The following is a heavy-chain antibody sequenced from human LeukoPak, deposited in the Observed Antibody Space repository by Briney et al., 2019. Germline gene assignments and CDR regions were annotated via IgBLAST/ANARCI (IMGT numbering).Heavy chain of an antibody. J-gene: IGHJ4*02. CDR2: ISAYNGNT. CDR1: GYTFTIYG. D-gene: IGHD1-14*01. CDR3: ARAEYLNFDY. V-gene: IGHV1-18*01. Sequence: ATVKLSCKASGYTFTIYGISWVRQAPGQGLEWMGWISAYNGNTNNAQKLQGRVTITTDTSTSTAYMELRSLRSDDTAVYYCARAEYLNFDYWGQGTLVTVSS.